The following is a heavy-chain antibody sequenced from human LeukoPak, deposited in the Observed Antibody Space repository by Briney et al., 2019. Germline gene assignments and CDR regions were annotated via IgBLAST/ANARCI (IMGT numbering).Heavy chain of an antibody. D-gene: IGHD3-16*02. CDR3: AKDQGSYDYVWGSYPPGGAFDI. CDR2: ISGSGGST. CDR1: GFTFSSYG. J-gene: IGHJ3*02. Sequence: GGSLRLSCAASGFTFSSYGMSWVRQAPGKGLEWVSAISGSGGSTYYADSVKGRFTISRDNSKNTLYLQMNSLRAEDTAVYYCAKDQGSYDYVWGSYPPGGAFDIWGQGTMVTVSS. V-gene: IGHV3-23*01.